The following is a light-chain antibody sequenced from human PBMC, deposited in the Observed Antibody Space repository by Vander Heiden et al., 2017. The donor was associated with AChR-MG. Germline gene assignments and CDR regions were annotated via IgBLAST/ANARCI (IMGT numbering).Light chain of an antibody. V-gene: IGLV2-23*02. CDR3: CSHATDTHVI. Sequence: QSALTQPASVSGSAGQSITIACTGSTRDIGSYNFVSWYQQFPGKVPKLVVYEVNQRPFGVSHRFSGSKSGTTASLTISGLQAEDEAHYYCCSHATDTHVIFGGGTNLTVL. CDR2: EVN. J-gene: IGLJ2*01. CDR1: TRDIGSYNF.